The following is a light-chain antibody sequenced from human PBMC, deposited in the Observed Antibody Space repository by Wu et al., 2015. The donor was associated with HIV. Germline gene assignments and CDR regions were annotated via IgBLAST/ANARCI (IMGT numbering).Light chain of an antibody. CDR2: ATS. V-gene: IGKV1-12*01. Sequence: DIQMSQSPSFVSASVGDRVIITCRATQDISAWLAWYQMKPGKAPQLLISATSTLQGGVPSRFSGGRSGTDFILTINNLQPEDIATYFCQQGHSFPLTFGGGTKDGAQT. J-gene: IGKJ4*01. CDR3: QQGHSFPLT. CDR1: QDISAW.